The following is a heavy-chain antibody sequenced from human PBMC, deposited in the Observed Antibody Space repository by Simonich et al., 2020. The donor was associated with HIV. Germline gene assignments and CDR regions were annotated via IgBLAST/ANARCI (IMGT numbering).Heavy chain of an antibody. J-gene: IGHJ6*03. CDR2: ISSSKNYI. Sequence: GGGLVKPGGSLRLSCAASGFLFSSYSMKWVRQAPGKGLEWVSFISSSKNYIYYADSVKGRFTISRDNAKDSLYLQMNSLRAEDTAVYYCARGRYYYDSIGSRRNHHYYYMDVWGKGTTVTVSS. CDR3: ARGRYYYDSIGSRRNHHYYYMDV. CDR1: GFLFSSYS. V-gene: IGHV3-21*01. D-gene: IGHD3-22*01.